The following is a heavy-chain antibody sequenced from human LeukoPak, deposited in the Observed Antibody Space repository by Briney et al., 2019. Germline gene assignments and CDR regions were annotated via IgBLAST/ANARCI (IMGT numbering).Heavy chain of an antibody. V-gene: IGHV1-18*04. CDR3: ARGGSGSYGMDV. CDR1: GYTVTSYG. CDR2: ISAYNGNT. D-gene: IGHD3-10*01. J-gene: IGHJ6*04. Sequence: GASLRLSCTASGYTVTSYGVSCVRQAAGHGPEWMGWISAYNGNTNYAQKLQGRVTMTTDTSTSTAYRELRSLRSDDTAVYYCARGGSGSYGMDVWGKGNTVTVSS.